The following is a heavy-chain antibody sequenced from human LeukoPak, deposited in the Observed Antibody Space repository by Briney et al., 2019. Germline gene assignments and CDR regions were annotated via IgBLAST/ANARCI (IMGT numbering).Heavy chain of an antibody. V-gene: IGHV4-61*02. CDR1: GGSISSGTYD. Sequence: SETLSLTCTVSGGSISSGTYDWSWIRQPAGKGLEWIGRIYNSGSTSYNPSLKSRVTISIDTSKNQFSLKLSSVTAADTAVYYCARGRDDDVWGSYPTCFDYWGQGTLVTVSS. CDR2: IYNSGST. D-gene: IGHD3-16*02. CDR3: ARGRDDDVWGSYPTCFDY. J-gene: IGHJ4*02.